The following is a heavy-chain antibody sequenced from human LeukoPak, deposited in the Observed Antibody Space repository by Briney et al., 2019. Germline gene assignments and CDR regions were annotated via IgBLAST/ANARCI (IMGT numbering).Heavy chain of an antibody. J-gene: IGHJ4*02. CDR3: AKGGYYYDSSGYSEADY. CDR1: GFTFDDHA. D-gene: IGHD3-22*01. V-gene: IGHV3-23*01. CDR2: ISGSGGST. Sequence: TGGSLRLSCAASGFTFDDHAMHWVRQAPGKGLEWVSAISGSGGSTYYADSVKGRFTISRDNSKNTLYLQMNSLRAEDTAVYYCAKGGYYYDSSGYSEADYWGQGTLVTVSS.